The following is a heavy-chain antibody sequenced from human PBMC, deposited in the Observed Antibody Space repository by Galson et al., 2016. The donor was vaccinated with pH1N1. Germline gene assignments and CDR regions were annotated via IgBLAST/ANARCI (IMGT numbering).Heavy chain of an antibody. J-gene: IGHJ4*02. D-gene: IGHD3-9*01. CDR1: GYSFTTYW. V-gene: IGHV5-51*01. CDR2: IYPGDSDT. CDR3: AAKPHSRHPDYFDHTGYPFDT. Sequence: QSGAEVKEPGESLKISCKGSGYSFTTYWIGWVRQMPGKGLEWMGIIYPGDSDTRYTPSFQGQVTISADKSISTAYLQWSSLKASDTAMYFCAAKPHSRHPDYFDHTGYPFDTWGQGTLVTVSS.